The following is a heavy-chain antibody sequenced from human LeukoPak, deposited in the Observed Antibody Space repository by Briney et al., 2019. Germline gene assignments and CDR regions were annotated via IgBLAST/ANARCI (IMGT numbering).Heavy chain of an antibody. V-gene: IGHV4-34*01. CDR2: INHSGST. D-gene: IGHD5-18*01. CDR3: ARGLPRRGYSYGYPKYNWFDP. Sequence: SETLSLTCAVYGGSFSGYYWNWIRQPPGKGLEWIGEINHSGSTNYNPSLKSRVTISVDTSKNQFSLKLSSVTAADTAVYYCARGLPRRGYSYGYPKYNWFDPWGQGTLVTVSS. J-gene: IGHJ5*02. CDR1: GGSFSGYY.